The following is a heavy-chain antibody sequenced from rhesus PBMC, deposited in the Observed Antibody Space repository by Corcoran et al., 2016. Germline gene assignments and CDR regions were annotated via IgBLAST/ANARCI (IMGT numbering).Heavy chain of an antibody. D-gene: IGHD3-9*01. V-gene: IGHV4-80*01. CDR2: INGYRGST. CDR1: GGSFRSYW. Sequence: QVQLQESGPGLVKPSETLSLTCAVSGGSFRSYWWNWIRQPPGKGREWIGEINGYRGSTPYSPPLQRRVTISMDVSKNQCSLRLTSVTAAASAVYYCTSPVRYRFDVWGPGVLVSVSS. J-gene: IGHJ5-1*01. CDR3: TSPVRYRFDV.